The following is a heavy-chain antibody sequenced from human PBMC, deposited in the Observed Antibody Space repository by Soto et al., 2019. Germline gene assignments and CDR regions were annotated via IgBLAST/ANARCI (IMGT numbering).Heavy chain of an antibody. Sequence: QVQLVQSGAEVKKPGSSVKVSCKASGGTFSSYAISWVRQAPGQGLEWLGGIIPIFGTANYAQKFQGRVTITADKSTSTAYMELSSMRSEDTAVYYCARGPYWGVRATFDYWGQGTLVTVSS. CDR1: GGTFSSYA. V-gene: IGHV1-69*06. CDR3: ARGPYWGVRATFDY. D-gene: IGHD1-26*01. CDR2: IIPIFGTA. J-gene: IGHJ4*02.